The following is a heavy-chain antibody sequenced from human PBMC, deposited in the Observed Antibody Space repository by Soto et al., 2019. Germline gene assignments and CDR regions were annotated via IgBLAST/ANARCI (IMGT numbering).Heavy chain of an antibody. Sequence: PGESLKISCKGSGYIFSSYWIGWVRQVPGKGLEWMGNIYPGDSDTRYSPSFQGQVTISIDKSINTAYLQWTSLRASDTAMYYCARPYGGSSPFFDYWGQGSLVTVSS. J-gene: IGHJ4*01. V-gene: IGHV5-51*01. CDR1: GYIFSSYW. CDR2: IYPGDSDT. D-gene: IGHD2-15*01. CDR3: ARPYGGSSPFFDY.